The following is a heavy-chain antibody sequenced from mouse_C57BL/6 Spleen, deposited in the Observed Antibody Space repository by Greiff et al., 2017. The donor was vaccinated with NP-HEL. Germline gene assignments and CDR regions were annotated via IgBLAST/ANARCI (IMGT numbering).Heavy chain of an antibody. D-gene: IGHD1-1*01. CDR1: GYTFTSYW. J-gene: IGHJ1*03. CDR2: IHPNSGST. CDR3: ASVGIYYGSSDWYFDV. V-gene: IGHV1-64*01. Sequence: QVQLQQPGAELVKPGASVKLSCKASGYTFTSYWMHWVKQRPGQGLEWIGMIHPNSGSTNYNEKFKSKATLTVDKSSSTAYMQLSSLTSEDSAVYYCASVGIYYGSSDWYFDVWGTGTTVTVSS.